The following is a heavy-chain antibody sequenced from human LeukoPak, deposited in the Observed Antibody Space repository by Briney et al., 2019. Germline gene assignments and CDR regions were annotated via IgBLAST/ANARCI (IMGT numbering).Heavy chain of an antibody. CDR3: ARDALRYGSGEDY. D-gene: IGHD3-10*01. CDR1: GFTFSSYS. CDR2: ISSSSSYI. Sequence: TSGGSLRLSCAASGFTFSSYSMNWVRQAPGKGLEWVSSISSSSSYIYYADSVKGRFTISRDNAKNSLYLQMNSLRAEDTAVYYCARDALRYGSGEDYWGQGTLVTVSS. V-gene: IGHV3-21*01. J-gene: IGHJ4*02.